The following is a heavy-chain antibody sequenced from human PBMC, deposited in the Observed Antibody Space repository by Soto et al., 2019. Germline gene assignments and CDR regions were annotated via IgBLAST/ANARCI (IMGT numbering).Heavy chain of an antibody. Sequence: QVQLQESGPGLVKPSQTLSLPCTVSGGSISIGGYYWNWIRQHPGKGLEWIGYIYYRGSTYYNPSLRSRVTLSVDTSKKQFSLKLSSVPAADTAVYYCARSVFPWGQGTLVTVSS. J-gene: IGHJ5*02. V-gene: IGHV4-31*03. CDR3: ARSVFP. CDR2: IYYRGST. CDR1: GGSISIGGYY.